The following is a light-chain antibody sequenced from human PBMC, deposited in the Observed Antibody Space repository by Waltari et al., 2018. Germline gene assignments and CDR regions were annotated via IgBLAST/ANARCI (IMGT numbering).Light chain of an antibody. Sequence: EIHMTQSPSSVSASVGDRVSMSCRASQDISTSLAWYQQKSGKAPSLLIYHSSTLQSGVPSRFSGAGTGTDFTLTINNLHPEDFATYFCQQGDTSPPTFGPGTKVEVK. CDR1: QDISTS. J-gene: IGKJ1*01. V-gene: IGKV1-12*01. CDR3: QQGDTSPPT. CDR2: HSS.